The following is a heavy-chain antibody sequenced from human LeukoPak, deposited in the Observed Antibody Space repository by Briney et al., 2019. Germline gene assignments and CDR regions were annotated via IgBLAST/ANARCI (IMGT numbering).Heavy chain of an antibody. CDR2: ITGSGGST. J-gene: IGHJ4*02. CDR1: GFTFSSSG. CDR3: ARGRNTGRQFYFDY. D-gene: IGHD5-18*01. V-gene: IGHV3-23*01. Sequence: GGSLRLSCAASGFTFSSSGMGWVRQAPGKGLECVSPITGSGGSTSYTDSVKGRFTISRDNSKNTLYLQMNSLSAEDTAVYYCARGRNTGRQFYFDYWGQGTLVTVAS.